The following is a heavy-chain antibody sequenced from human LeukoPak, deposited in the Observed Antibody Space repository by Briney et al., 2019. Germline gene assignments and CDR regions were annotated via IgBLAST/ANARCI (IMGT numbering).Heavy chain of an antibody. V-gene: IGHV3-30-3*01. J-gene: IGHJ4*02. CDR2: ISSDGTIK. CDR3: VREVVGAIYFDY. CDR1: GFTFSSHP. D-gene: IGHD1-26*01. Sequence: GGSLRLSCAASGFTFSSHPMHWVRQAPGRGLEWVAVISSDGTIKYYADSVKGRFTISRDYSKNTLYLQTNSLRVEDTAVYYCVREVVGAIYFDYWGQGALVTASS.